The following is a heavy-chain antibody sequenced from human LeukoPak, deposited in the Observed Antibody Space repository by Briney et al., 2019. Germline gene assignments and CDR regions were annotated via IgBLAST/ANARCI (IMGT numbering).Heavy chain of an antibody. CDR3: ARALEALGYCSSTSCYLLPGY. Sequence: GGSLRLSCAASGFTFSSYAMHWVRQAPGKGLEWVAVISYDGSTKYYADSVKGRLTISRDNSKSTQYLQMNSLRAEDTAVYYCARALEALGYCSSTSCYLLPGYWGQGTLVTVSS. V-gene: IGHV3-30*01. D-gene: IGHD2-2*01. J-gene: IGHJ4*02. CDR2: ISYDGSTK. CDR1: GFTFSSYA.